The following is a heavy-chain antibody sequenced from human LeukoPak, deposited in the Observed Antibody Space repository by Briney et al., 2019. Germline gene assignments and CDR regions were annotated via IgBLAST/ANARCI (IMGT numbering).Heavy chain of an antibody. D-gene: IGHD3-22*01. CDR1: GGSISGYH. J-gene: IGHJ3*02. V-gene: IGHV4-59*08. Sequence: SETLSLTCTVPGGSISGYHWSWFRQPPGKGLEWLGYIDYTWNTNYSPSLKSRVTMSLDMFKNQFSLEMNSETAADTAMFYCARLDRPGGRTGDVFDIWGQGTMVTVSS. CDR3: ARLDRPGGRTGDVFDI. CDR2: IDYTWNT.